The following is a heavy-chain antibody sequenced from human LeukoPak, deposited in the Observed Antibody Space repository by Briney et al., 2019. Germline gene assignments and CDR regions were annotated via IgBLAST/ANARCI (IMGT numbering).Heavy chain of an antibody. D-gene: IGHD1-1*01. CDR2: ISWDGGST. CDR1: GFTFDDYA. J-gene: IGHJ6*03. V-gene: IGHV3-43D*03. Sequence: PGGSLRLSCAASGFTFDDYAMHWVPQAPGKGLEWVSLISWDGGSTYYADSVKGRFIISRDNSKNPLYLQMNSLRAEDTALYYCAKDSGGMGSYYYYMDVWGKGTTVTVSS. CDR3: AKDSGGMGSYYYYMDV.